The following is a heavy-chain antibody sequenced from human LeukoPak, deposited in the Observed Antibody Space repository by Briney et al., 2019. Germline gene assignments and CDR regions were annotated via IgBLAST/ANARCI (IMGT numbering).Heavy chain of an antibody. J-gene: IGHJ4*02. CDR2: INNDGSGT. Sequence: GSLRLSCAASGFAFISYWMYWVRRAPGKGLVWVSHINNDGSGTNYADSVKGRFTISRDNAKNTLYLQMNSLRAEDTAVYYCARDRHGDYWGQGTLVTVSS. V-gene: IGHV3-74*01. CDR3: ARDRHGDY. CDR1: GFAFISYW.